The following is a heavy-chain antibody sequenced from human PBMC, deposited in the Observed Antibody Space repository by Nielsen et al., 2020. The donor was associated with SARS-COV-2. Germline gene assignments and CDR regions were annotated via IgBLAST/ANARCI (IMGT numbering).Heavy chain of an antibody. V-gene: IGHV1-8*01. CDR1: GYTFTSYD. CDR3: ARGIAAAGGATGELDY. Sequence: ASVKVSCKASGYTFTSYDINWVRQATGQGLEWMGWMNPNSGNTGYAQKFQGRVTMTRNTSISTAYMELSSLRSEDTAVYYCARGIAAAGGATGELDYWGQGTLVTVSS. CDR2: MNPNSGNT. J-gene: IGHJ4*02. D-gene: IGHD6-13*01.